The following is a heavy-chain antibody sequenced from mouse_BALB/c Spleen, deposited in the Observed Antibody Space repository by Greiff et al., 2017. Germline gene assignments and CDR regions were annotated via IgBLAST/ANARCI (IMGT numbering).Heavy chain of an antibody. CDR2: ILPGSGST. J-gene: IGHJ4*01. CDR3: ARRGLRRDYYAMDY. D-gene: IGHD2-4*01. CDR1: GYTFTSYW. V-gene: IGHV1-9*01. Sequence: QVQLQQPGAELVKPGASVKLSCKASGYTFTSYWIEWVKQRPGHGLEWIGEILPGSGSTNYNEKFKGKATFTADTSSNTAYMQLSSLTSEDSAVYYCARRGLRRDYYAMDYWGQGTSVTVSS.